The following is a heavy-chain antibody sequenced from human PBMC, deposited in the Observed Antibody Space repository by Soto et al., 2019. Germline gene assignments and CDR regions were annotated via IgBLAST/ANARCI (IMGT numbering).Heavy chain of an antibody. V-gene: IGHV2-5*02. D-gene: IGHD3-22*01. Sequence: QITLKESGPALVRPTQTLTLTCTFSGFSLSTSGLGVGWIRQPPGKALEWLALIYWDDDKRYSPSLKTRLTITKDTSNNQVVLTMTNMDPVDTATYYCAHRTSDYDSSGIAFDIWGQGTMVTVSS. J-gene: IGHJ3*02. CDR3: AHRTSDYDSSGIAFDI. CDR1: GFSLSTSGLG. CDR2: IYWDDDK.